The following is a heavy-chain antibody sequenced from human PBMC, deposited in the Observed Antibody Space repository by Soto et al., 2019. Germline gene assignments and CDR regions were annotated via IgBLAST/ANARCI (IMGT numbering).Heavy chain of an antibody. CDR3: ASVIGFDFDS. D-gene: IGHD3-16*02. V-gene: IGHV6-1*01. J-gene: IGHJ4*02. Sequence: RSQTLSLTCAISGDSVSSNSAAWNWIRQSPSRGLEWLGRTYYRSTWYNDYPVSVKSRITNNPDKPKTQCPLQVSSVAPEDTAVDYCASVIGFDFDSWGRGALVTVSS. CDR1: GDSVSSNSAA. CDR2: TYYRSTWYN.